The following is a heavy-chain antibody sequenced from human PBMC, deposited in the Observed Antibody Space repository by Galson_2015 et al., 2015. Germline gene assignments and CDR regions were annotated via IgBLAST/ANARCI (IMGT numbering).Heavy chain of an antibody. D-gene: IGHD6-13*01. V-gene: IGHV3-21*01. CDR2: ISSSSSYI. CDR3: AQSSSWTGEYFQH. J-gene: IGHJ1*01. Sequence: SLRLSCAASGFTFSSYSMNWVRQAPGKGLEWVSSISSSSSYIYYADSVKGRFTISRDNAKNSLYLQMNSLRAEDTAVYYCAQSSSWTGEYFQHWGQGTLVTVSS. CDR1: GFTFSSYS.